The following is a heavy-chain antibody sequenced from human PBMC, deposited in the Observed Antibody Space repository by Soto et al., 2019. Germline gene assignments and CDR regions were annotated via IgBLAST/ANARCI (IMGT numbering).Heavy chain of an antibody. J-gene: IGHJ4*02. CDR3: ATYAGYSGYERYHY. Sequence: SETLSLTCTVSGGSISSGDYYWSWIRQPLGKGLEWIGYIYYSGSTYYNPSLKSRVTISVDTSKNQFSLKLSSVTAADTAVYYWATYAGYSGYERYHYWGQGTLVTVSS. CDR1: GGSISSGDYY. CDR2: IYYSGST. V-gene: IGHV4-30-4*01. D-gene: IGHD5-12*01.